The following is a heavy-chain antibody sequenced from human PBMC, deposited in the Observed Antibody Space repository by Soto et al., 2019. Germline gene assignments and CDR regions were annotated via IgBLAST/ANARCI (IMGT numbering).Heavy chain of an antibody. J-gene: IGHJ3*02. D-gene: IGHD2-15*01. CDR1: GGSISSGDYY. V-gene: IGHV4-30-4*01. CDR2: IYNSGST. CDR3: ARAATGWGNAFDI. Sequence: NPSETLSLTCIVSGGSISSGDYYWSWVRQPPGKGLEWIGYIYNSGSTYYNPSLKSRVTISVDTSKNQFSLKLSSVTAADTAVYYCARAATGWGNAFDIWGQGTMVTVSS.